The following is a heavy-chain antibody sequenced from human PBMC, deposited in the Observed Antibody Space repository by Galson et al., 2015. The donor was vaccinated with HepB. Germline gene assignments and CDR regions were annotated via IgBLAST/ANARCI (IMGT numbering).Heavy chain of an antibody. CDR3: ARDPVGLIVIVMPWWSYFDN. D-gene: IGHD2-21*01. V-gene: IGHV3-30*04. CDR2: ISFDGKKR. CDR1: GFTFNNYA. J-gene: IGHJ4*02. Sequence: SLRLSCAASGFTFNNYAMHWVRQAPGKGLEWVAFISFDGKKRYYADSVRGRFTISRDNSMNTLYLQLNSLRPEDTAVYYCARDPVGLIVIVMPWWSYFDNWGQGTLVTVSS.